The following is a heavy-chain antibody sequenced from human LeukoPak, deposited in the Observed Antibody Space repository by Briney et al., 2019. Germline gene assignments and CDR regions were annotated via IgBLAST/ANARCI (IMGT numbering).Heavy chain of an antibody. CDR3: AKDRDLLFAHCWFDL. J-gene: IGHJ5*02. Sequence: QPGGSLRLSCAASGFTFSTYAMSWVRQAPGKGLEWVSGISISGGTTYSAYSVKGRFTISRDNSKNTLYLQMNRLRAEDTAVYYCAKDRDLLFAHCWFDLWGQGTLVTVSS. V-gene: IGHV3-23*01. CDR1: GFTFSTYA. D-gene: IGHD3-10*01. CDR2: ISISGGTT.